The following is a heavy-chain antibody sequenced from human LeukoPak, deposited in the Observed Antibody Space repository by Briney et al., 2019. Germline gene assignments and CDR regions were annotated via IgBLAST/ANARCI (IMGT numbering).Heavy chain of an antibody. CDR2: ISAYNGNT. CDR3: ARVPGAAYYYGVDV. D-gene: IGHD2-15*01. J-gene: IGHJ6*04. V-gene: IGHV1-18*04. Sequence: ASVKVSCKASGYTFTSYGISGVRQAPGQGLEWMGWISAYNGNTNYAQKLQGRVTMTTDTSTSTAYMELRSLRSDDTAVYYCARVPGAAYYYGVDVWGKGTTVTVSS. CDR1: GYTFTSYG.